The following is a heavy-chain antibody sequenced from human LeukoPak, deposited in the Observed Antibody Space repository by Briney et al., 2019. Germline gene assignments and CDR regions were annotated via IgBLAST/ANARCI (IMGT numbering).Heavy chain of an antibody. V-gene: IGHV1-18*01. J-gene: IGHJ4*02. D-gene: IGHD2-15*01. CDR3: ARHTLGVVVVAATLLDY. CDR2: ISAYNGNT. Sequence: ASVKVSCKASGYTFTSYGISWVRQAPGQGLEWMGWISAYNGNTNYAQKLQGRVTMTTDTSTSTAYMELRSLRSDDTAVYYCARHTLGVVVVAATLLDYWGQGTLVTVSS. CDR1: GYTFTSYG.